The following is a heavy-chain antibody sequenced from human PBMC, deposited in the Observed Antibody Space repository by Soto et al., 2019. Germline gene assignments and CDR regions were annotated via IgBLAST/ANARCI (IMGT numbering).Heavy chain of an antibody. V-gene: IGHV3-33*06. CDR2: IWHDGSNE. CDR3: AEINYDIFTGYFSDY. J-gene: IGHJ4*02. D-gene: IGHD3-9*01. CDR1: GFTFSDYG. Sequence: QVQLVESGGGVVQPGRSLRLSCAASGFTFSDYGMHWVRQAPGKGLEWVALIWHDGSNEYYADSVKGRFTISRDNSKNTLSLQMNSLRAEDTAVYYCAEINYDIFTGYFSDYWGQGTLVTVSS.